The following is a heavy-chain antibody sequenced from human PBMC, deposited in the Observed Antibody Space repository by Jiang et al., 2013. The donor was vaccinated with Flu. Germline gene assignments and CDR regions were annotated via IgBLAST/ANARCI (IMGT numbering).Heavy chain of an antibody. D-gene: IGHD1-26*01. Sequence: VKVSCKASGYTFTSYRYQLGATGPSDKGLSGWDGSATYNGNTNYAQKLQGRVTMTTDTSTSTAYMELRSLRSDDTAVYYCARVFGAGSYFDYWGQGTLVTVSS. CDR3: ARVFGAGSYFDY. CDR2: SATYNGNT. CDR1: GYTFTSYR. J-gene: IGHJ4*02. V-gene: IGHV1-18*01.